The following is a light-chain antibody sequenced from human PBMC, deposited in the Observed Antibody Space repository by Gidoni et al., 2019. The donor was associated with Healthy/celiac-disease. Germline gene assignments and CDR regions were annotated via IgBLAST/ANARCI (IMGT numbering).Light chain of an antibody. CDR2: GAS. CDR1: QSVSSSY. V-gene: IGKV3-20*01. Sequence: ELVLTQSPGTLSSPPGERATLSCRASQSVSSSYLAWYLQKPGQAPRLLIYGASSRATGIPDRFSGSGSGTDFTLTISRLEPEDFAVYYCQQYGSSPFTFGPGTKVDIK. J-gene: IGKJ3*01. CDR3: QQYGSSPFT.